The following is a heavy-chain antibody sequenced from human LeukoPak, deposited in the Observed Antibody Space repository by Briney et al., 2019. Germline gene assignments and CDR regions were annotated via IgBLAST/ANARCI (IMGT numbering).Heavy chain of an antibody. CDR3: ARDYYYDSTRLYYFDY. J-gene: IGHJ4*02. Sequence: GGSLRLSCEASGFTFSSYGMHWVRQDPGKGLEWVAVIWYDGSNKYYADSVKGRFTISRDNSTNTPYLQMNSLKAEDTSVYYCARDYYYDSTRLYYFDYWGQGTLVTVSS. D-gene: IGHD3-22*01. V-gene: IGHV3-33*01. CDR2: IWYDGSNK. CDR1: GFTFSSYG.